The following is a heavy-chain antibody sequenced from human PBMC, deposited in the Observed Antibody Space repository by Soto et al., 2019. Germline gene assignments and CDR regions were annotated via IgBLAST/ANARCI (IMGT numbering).Heavy chain of an antibody. CDR3: ARVGGIAAAGTLFVYYYYYGMYL. J-gene: IGHJ6*02. Sequence: SQTLSLTCAISGDSVSSNSDAWNWIRQSPSRGLEWLGRTYYRSKWYNDYAVSVKSRITINPDTSKNQFSLQLNSVTPEDTAVYYCARVGGIAAAGTLFVYYYYYGMYLWRQGTTVIDSS. V-gene: IGHV6-1*01. CDR2: TYYRSKWYN. D-gene: IGHD6-13*01. CDR1: GDSVSSNSDA.